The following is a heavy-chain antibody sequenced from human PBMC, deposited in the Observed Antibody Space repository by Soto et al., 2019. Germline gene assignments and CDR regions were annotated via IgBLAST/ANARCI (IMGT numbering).Heavy chain of an antibody. CDR1: GFTLSGFD. CDR3: TGRYCSGGGCYSDFDY. V-gene: IGHV3-73*01. D-gene: IGHD2-15*01. CDR2: IKTKVESYAT. Sequence: EVQLVESGGGLVQPGGSLKLSCAASGFTLSGFDIHWVRQASGEGLEWVGRIKTKVESYATELAASVKGRFTISRDDPKNTGYLEMNSLITEDTAVYYCTGRYCSGGGCYSDFDYWGQGTLVTVSS. J-gene: IGHJ4*02.